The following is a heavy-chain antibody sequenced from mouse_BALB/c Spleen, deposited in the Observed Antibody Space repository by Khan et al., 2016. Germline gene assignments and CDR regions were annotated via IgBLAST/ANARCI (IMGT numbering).Heavy chain of an antibody. CDR3: ARSIYFFGTNYWYFDV. CDR2: INTATGEP. J-gene: IGHJ1*01. CDR1: GYTFTDYS. V-gene: IGHV9-2-1*01. Sequence: QIQLVQSGPELKKPGETVKISCKASGYTFTDYSIHWVKQAPGKSLKWMVWINTATGEPTYAADFKGRFAFSLETSATTAYLQINNLKNEDTATYFCARSIYFFGTNYWYFDVWGAGTTVTVSA. D-gene: IGHD1-1*01.